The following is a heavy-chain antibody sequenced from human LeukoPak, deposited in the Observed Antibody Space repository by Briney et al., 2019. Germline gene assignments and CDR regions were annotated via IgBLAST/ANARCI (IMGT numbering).Heavy chain of an antibody. V-gene: IGHV3-23*01. CDR2: ISDSGGST. Sequence: GGSLRLSCAASGFTFSSHAMAWVRQAPGQGLEWVSGISDSGGSTHYADSVKGRFTISRDNSKNTLCLEMNSLRAEDTAAYYCAKDSFGSVPDAFDIWGQGTMVTVSS. D-gene: IGHD3-10*01. CDR3: AKDSFGSVPDAFDI. CDR1: GFTFSSHA. J-gene: IGHJ3*02.